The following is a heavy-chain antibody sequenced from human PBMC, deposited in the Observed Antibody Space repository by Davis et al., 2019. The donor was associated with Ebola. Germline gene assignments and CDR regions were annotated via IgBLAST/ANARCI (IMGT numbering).Heavy chain of an antibody. D-gene: IGHD4-17*01. J-gene: IGHJ5*02. CDR3: ARNGDYDPWFDP. V-gene: IGHV1-69*13. Sequence: SVKVSCKASGYSFKNYAISWVRQAPGQGLEWMGAIIPVYGTTSYAQEFQGRITLTADESTSTAYMEVNSLRPEDTAVYYCARNGDYDPWFDPWGQGTLVTVSS. CDR1: GYSFKNYA. CDR2: IIPVYGTT.